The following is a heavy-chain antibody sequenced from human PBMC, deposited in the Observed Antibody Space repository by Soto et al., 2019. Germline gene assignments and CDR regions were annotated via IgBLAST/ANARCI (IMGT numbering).Heavy chain of an antibody. CDR3: ARAPSGVYYDHDAFDI. Sequence: PSETLSLTCTVSGGSISSSSYYWGWIRQPPGKGLEWIGSIYYSGSTYYNPSLKSRVTISVDTSKNQFSLKLSSVTAADTAVYYCARAPSGVYYDHDAFDIWGQGTMVTLSS. J-gene: IGHJ3*02. D-gene: IGHD3-16*01. V-gene: IGHV4-39*01. CDR2: IYYSGST. CDR1: GGSISSSSYY.